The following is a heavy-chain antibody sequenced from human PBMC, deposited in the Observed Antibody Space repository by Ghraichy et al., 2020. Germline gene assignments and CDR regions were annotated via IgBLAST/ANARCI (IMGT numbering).Heavy chain of an antibody. CDR1: GGSITRSTYY. CDR3: ARNKINGNDVVFDI. J-gene: IGHJ3*02. V-gene: IGHV4-39*07. Sequence: SETLSLTCTVSGGSITRSTYYWGWIRQPPGKGLEWIGSIYFSGNTYYKLSLKSRVTISVDTSKNQLSLKLTSVTAADTAIYYCARNKINGNDVVFDIWGQGTMVTVS. CDR2: IYFSGNT. D-gene: IGHD1-1*01.